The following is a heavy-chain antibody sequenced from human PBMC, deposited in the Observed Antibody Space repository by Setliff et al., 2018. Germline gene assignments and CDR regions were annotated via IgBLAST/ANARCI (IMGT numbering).Heavy chain of an antibody. Sequence: GGSLRLSCAASGFTFSDYSMNWVRQAPGKGLQWVSYISSASRTIHYADSVKGRFSISRENAMNSLYLQMNSLRADDTAVYHCARQRYYDTTGKAFDIWGQGTMVTVSS. CDR3: ARQRYYDTTGKAFDI. V-gene: IGHV3-48*04. CDR1: GFTFSDYS. J-gene: IGHJ3*02. CDR2: ISSASRTI. D-gene: IGHD3-22*01.